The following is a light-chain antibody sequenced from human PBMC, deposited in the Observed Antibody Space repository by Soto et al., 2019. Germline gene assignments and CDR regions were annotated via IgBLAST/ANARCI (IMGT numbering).Light chain of an antibody. J-gene: IGKJ5*01. Sequence: DIQMTQSPSSLSASVGDRVTITCRASQSISSYLNWYQQKPGKAPKLLIYDASNLETGVPSRFSGSGSGTDFTFTISSLQPEDIAIYYCQQTYRMSPTFGQGTRLEIK. CDR1: QSISSY. CDR3: QQTYRMSPT. V-gene: IGKV1-33*01. CDR2: DAS.